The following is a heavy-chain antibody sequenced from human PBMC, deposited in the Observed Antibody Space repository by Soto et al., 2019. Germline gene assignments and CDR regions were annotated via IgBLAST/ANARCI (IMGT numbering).Heavy chain of an antibody. CDR2: ISYDGSNK. Sequence: GVSLRLSCAASGFTFSSYAMHWVRQAPGKGLEWVAVISYDGSNKYYADSVKGRFTISRDNSKNTLYLQMNSLRAEDTAVYYCARANYDFWSGYWSDYYYGMDVWGQGTPVTVSS. V-gene: IGHV3-30-3*01. CDR3: ARANYDFWSGYWSDYYYGMDV. J-gene: IGHJ6*02. CDR1: GFTFSSYA. D-gene: IGHD3-3*01.